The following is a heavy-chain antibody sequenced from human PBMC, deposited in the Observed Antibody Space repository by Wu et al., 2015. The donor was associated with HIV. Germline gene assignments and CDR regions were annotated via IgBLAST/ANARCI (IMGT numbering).Heavy chain of an antibody. CDR2: INPNSGGT. CDR1: GYTFTGYY. D-gene: IGHD3-16*01. J-gene: IGHJ6*03. V-gene: IGHV1-2*02. Sequence: QVQLVQSGAEVKKPGASVKVSCKASGYTFTGYYMHWVRQAPGQGLEWMGWINPNSGGTNYAQKFQGRVTMTRDTSISTAYMELSRLRSDDTAVYYCARWAGGVTYYYYMDVWAKDRRSPSP. CDR3: ARWAGGVTYYYYMDV.